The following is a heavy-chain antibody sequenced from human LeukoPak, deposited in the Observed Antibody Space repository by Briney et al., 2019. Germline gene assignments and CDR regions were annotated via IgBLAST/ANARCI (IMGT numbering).Heavy chain of an antibody. J-gene: IGHJ4*02. Sequence: SGGSLRLSCAGSGFTVSSNYMSWARQAPGKGPDWVSVIFKVGRTYYADFVKGRFNISRDNTQISVYRQMNSLRAGDTAVYYCARAQGDWGQGTLGTVSS. V-gene: IGHV3-66*01. CDR1: GFTVSSNY. CDR3: ARAQGD. CDR2: IFKVGRT. D-gene: IGHD2-21*01.